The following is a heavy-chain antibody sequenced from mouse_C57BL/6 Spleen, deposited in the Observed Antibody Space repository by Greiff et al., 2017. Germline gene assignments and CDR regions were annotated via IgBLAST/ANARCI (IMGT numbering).Heavy chain of an antibody. CDR2: ISDGGSYT. D-gene: IGHD1-3*01. CDR1: GFTFSSYA. CDR3: ARDHDKGWFAY. Sequence: EVKLVESGGGLVKPGGSLKLSCAASGFTFSSYAMSWVRQTPEKRLEWVATISDGGSYTYYPDNVKGRFTISRDNAKNNLYLQMSHLKSEDTAMYYCARDHDKGWFAYWGQGTLVTVSA. V-gene: IGHV5-4*01. J-gene: IGHJ3*01.